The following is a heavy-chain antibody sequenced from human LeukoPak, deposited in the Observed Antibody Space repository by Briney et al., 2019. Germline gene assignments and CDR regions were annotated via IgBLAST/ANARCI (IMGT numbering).Heavy chain of an antibody. J-gene: IGHJ5*02. Sequence: GGSLRLSCAASGFTFSSYAMNWVRQAPGKGLEWVSAINGRGDNTYYADSVKGRFTISRDDSKSTLFLQMNSLRAEDTAIYYCAKDRVSPGFNLFDPWGQGTLVTVSS. V-gene: IGHV3-23*01. CDR1: GFTFSSYA. CDR2: INGRGDNT. CDR3: AKDRVSPGFNLFDP. D-gene: IGHD2/OR15-2a*01.